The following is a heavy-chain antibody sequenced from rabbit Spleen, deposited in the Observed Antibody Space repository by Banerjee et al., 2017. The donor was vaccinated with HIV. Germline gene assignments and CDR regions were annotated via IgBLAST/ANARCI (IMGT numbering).Heavy chain of an antibody. CDR1: GVSFNDKDV. J-gene: IGHJ2*01. D-gene: IGHD1-1*01. Sequence: QEQLVESGGGLVQPEGSLTLTCKASGVSFNDKDVMCWVRQAPGKGLEWIACIDTSNGDTDYANWPKGRFTISKASSTTVTLQMTSLTAADTATYFCARNYVNVFDPWGPGTLV. CDR3: ARNYVNVFDP. V-gene: IGHV1S45*01. CDR2: IDTSNGDT.